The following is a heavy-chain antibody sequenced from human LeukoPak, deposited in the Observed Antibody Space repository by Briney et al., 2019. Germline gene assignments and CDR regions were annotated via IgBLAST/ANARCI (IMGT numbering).Heavy chain of an antibody. CDR2: IHYTGST. CDR1: SGSISSYY. V-gene: IGHV4-59*01. J-gene: IGHJ5*02. D-gene: IGHD3-10*01. CDR3: ARGGYYGSGNDFRFDP. Sequence: SETLSLTCTVSSGSISSYYWSWIRQSPGKGLECIGYIHYTGSTNYNPSLKSRVTISVETSKNQFSLKLKSVTAADTAVYYCARGGYYGSGNDFRFDPWGQGTLVTVFS.